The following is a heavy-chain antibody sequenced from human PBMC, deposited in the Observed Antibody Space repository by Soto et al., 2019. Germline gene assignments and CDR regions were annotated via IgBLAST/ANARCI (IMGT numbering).Heavy chain of an antibody. V-gene: IGHV3-30-3*01. Sequence: PGGSLRLSCAASGFIFSTYTMHWVRQVPDKGLGWVAVIAYDGSNIYYADSVKGRFTISRDNSKNTLFLQMNSLSTDDTAVYYCAREPSPAPSWNPFDYWGQGTLVTVSS. D-gene: IGHD1-1*01. J-gene: IGHJ4*02. CDR3: AREPSPAPSWNPFDY. CDR2: IAYDGSNI. CDR1: GFIFSTYT.